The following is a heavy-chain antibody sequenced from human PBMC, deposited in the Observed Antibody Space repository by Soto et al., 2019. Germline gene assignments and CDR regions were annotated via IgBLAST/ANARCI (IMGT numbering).Heavy chain of an antibody. J-gene: IGHJ6*02. Sequence: SETLSLTCAVYGGSFSGYYWSWIRQPPGKGLEWIGEINHSGSTSYNPSLKSRVTISVDTSKNQFSLKLSSVTAADTAVYYCARGFRMVYASVYYYYYGMDVWGQGTTVTVSS. D-gene: IGHD2-8*01. CDR1: GGSFSGYY. CDR3: ARGFRMVYASVYYYYYGMDV. V-gene: IGHV4-34*01. CDR2: INHSGST.